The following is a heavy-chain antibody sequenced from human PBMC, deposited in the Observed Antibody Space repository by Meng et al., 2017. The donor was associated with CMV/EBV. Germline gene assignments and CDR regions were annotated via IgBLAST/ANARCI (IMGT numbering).Heavy chain of an antibody. CDR2: IYPGDSDT. CDR3: ARSTGIWFGELFLDY. D-gene: IGHD3-10*01. V-gene: IGHV5-51*01. Sequence: GESLKISCKGSGYSFTSYWIGWVRQMPGKGLEWMGIIYPGDSDTRYSPSFQGQVTISADKSISTAYLQWSSLKASDTAMYHCARSTGIWFGELFLDYWGQGTLVTVSS. J-gene: IGHJ4*02. CDR1: GYSFTSYW.